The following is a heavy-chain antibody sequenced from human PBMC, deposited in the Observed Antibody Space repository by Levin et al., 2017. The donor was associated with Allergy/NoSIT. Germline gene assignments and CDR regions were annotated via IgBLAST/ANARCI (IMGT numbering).Heavy chain of an antibody. Sequence: GGSLRLSCAASGFTITSNYMSWVRQAPGKGLQWVSIIYGGDSTYYADSVKGRFTISRDNSQNTLNLQMNSLRADDTAVYYCARWDSKSLYLDYWGQGTLVTVSS. D-gene: IGHD3-22*01. CDR1: GFTITSNY. CDR2: IYGGDST. V-gene: IGHV3-53*01. CDR3: ARWDSKSLYLDY. J-gene: IGHJ4*02.